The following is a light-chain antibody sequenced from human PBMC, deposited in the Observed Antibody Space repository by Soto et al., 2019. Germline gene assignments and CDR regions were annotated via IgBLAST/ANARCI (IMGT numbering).Light chain of an antibody. CDR3: QQYRSNTLT. J-gene: IGKJ4*01. CDR1: QSVSSN. Sequence: EIVMTQSPATLSVSPGERATLSCRASQSVSSNLAWYQQKPGQAPRLLIFGVSTRATGIPASFSGSGSGTEFTLTISSLQSEDSAVYYCQQYRSNTLTFGGGTRVEIK. CDR2: GVS. V-gene: IGKV3-15*01.